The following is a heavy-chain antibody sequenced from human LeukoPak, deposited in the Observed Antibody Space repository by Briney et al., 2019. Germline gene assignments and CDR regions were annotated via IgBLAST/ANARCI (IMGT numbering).Heavy chain of an antibody. D-gene: IGHD1-1*01. CDR3: ARAHSNHWHVDY. V-gene: IGHV4-59*01. CDR2: VYYNGNS. Sequence: PSETLSLTCTVSGDSISGYYWSWIRQPPGKGLEWIGYVYYNGNSDYNPSLKSRVSMSIDTSKNRLSLKLSSVTAADTAVYYCARAHSNHWHVDYWGQGTLVTVSS. CDR1: GDSISGYY. J-gene: IGHJ4*02.